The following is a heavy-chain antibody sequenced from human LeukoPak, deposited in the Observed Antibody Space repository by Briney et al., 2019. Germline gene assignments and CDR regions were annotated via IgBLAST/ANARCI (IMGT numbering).Heavy chain of an antibody. Sequence: SETLSLTCTGSGGSISSYYWSWIRQPAGKGLEWIGRIYTSGSTNSNPSLKSRVTMSVDTSKNQFSLKLSSVTAADTAVYYCARGDRPFYVSPDYWYFDLWGRGTLVTVSS. J-gene: IGHJ2*01. CDR1: GGSISSYY. D-gene: IGHD3-16*01. V-gene: IGHV4-4*07. CDR3: ARGDRPFYVSPDYWYFDL. CDR2: IYTSGST.